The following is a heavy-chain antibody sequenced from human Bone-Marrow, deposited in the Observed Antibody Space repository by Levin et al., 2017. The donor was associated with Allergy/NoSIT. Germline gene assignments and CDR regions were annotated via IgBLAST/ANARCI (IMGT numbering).Heavy chain of an antibody. CDR1: GGSISSGGYY. V-gene: IGHV4-31*03. D-gene: IGHD1-26*01. J-gene: IGHJ6*03. Sequence: LRLSCTVSGGSISSGGYYWSWIRQHPGKGLEWIGYIYYSGSTYYNPSLKSRVTISVDTSKNQFSLKLSSVTAADTAVYYCARGGAFEMVYYYYMDGWGKGTTVTVSS. CDR3: ARGGAFEMVYYYYMDG. CDR2: IYYSGST.